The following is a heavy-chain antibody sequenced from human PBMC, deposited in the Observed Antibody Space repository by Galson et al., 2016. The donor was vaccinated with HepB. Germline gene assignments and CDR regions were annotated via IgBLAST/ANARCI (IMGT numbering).Heavy chain of an antibody. CDR1: GFTFSSYA. D-gene: IGHD5-12*01. V-gene: IGHV3-33*08. Sequence: SLRLSCAASGFTFSSYAMHWVCQAPGKGLEWVAVIWYDGSNKYYTDSVKGRFTISRDNSKNTLYLQMNRLRAEDTAVYYCARDRYSTSRGPIHYWGQGTLVTVSS. CDR2: IWYDGSNK. CDR3: ARDRYSTSRGPIHY. J-gene: IGHJ4*02.